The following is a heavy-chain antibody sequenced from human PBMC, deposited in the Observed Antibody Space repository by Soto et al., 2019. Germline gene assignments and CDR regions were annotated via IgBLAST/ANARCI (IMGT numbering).Heavy chain of an antibody. Sequence: EVQLVESGGGLVQPGGSLRLSCAASGFTFSSYSMNWVRQAPGKGLEWVSYISSSSSTIYYADSVKGRFTISRDNAKNSLYLQMNSLRAEDTAVYYCARESPPGYSGGWVPDSAFDIWGQGTMVTVSS. V-gene: IGHV3-48*01. CDR1: GFTFSSYS. J-gene: IGHJ3*02. D-gene: IGHD6-19*01. CDR3: ARESPPGYSGGWVPDSAFDI. CDR2: ISSSSSTI.